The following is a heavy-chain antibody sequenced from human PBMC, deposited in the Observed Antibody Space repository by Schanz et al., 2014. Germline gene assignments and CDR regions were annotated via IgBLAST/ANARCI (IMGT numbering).Heavy chain of an antibody. CDR1: GFTFSRYW. J-gene: IGHJ4*02. D-gene: IGHD3-10*01. V-gene: IGHV3-7*04. Sequence: EVQLVESGGGLVQPGGSLRLSCAASGFTFSRYWMSWVRQAPGKGLEWLANINQDGSEEYYVDSLNGRLTISRDNARNSISLQMNSLRAEDKDVYFCARGGAGSVLFFFDYWGQGTLVTVSS. CDR2: INQDGSEE. CDR3: ARGGAGSVLFFFDY.